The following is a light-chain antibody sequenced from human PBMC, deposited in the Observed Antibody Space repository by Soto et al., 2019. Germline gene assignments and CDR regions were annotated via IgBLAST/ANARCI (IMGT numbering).Light chain of an antibody. Sequence: QSVLTQPASVSGSPGQSITISCTGTSSDIGNYNLVSWFQQHPGKAPKLFIYEVNRRPSGVSDRLSGSKSANTASLTISGLQAEDEADYYCFSYAGVGTFVFGTGTKVTV. CDR3: FSYAGVGTFV. CDR2: EVN. V-gene: IGLV2-23*02. J-gene: IGLJ1*01. CDR1: SSDIGNYNL.